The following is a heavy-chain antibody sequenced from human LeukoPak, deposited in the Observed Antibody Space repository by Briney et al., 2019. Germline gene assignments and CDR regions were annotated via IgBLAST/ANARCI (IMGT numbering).Heavy chain of an antibody. CDR3: ARHPGRWLQLDY. CDR2: IKQDGGEK. J-gene: IGHJ4*02. Sequence: GGSLRLSCAASGFSFSSFWMSWVRQARGKGLEWVANIKQDGGEKYYADSVKGRLTISRDSAKNSVYLQMNSLRDEDTAVYYCARHPGRWLQLDYWGQGTLVTVSS. CDR1: GFSFSSFW. D-gene: IGHD5-24*01. V-gene: IGHV3-7*01.